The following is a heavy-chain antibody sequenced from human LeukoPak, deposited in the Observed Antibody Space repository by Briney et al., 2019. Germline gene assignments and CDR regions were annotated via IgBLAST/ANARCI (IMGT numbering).Heavy chain of an antibody. CDR2: IGGSGGST. CDR3: AKDGYYYHSSGYYYYLDY. Sequence: GGSLSLSCAASGFTFSSNAMSWVRQAPGKGLEWVSTIGGSGGSTSYADSVKGRFTISRDNSKNTLYLQMNSLRAEDTAVYYCAKDGYYYHSSGYYYYLDYWGQGTLVTVSS. D-gene: IGHD3-22*01. V-gene: IGHV3-23*01. J-gene: IGHJ4*02. CDR1: GFTFSSNA.